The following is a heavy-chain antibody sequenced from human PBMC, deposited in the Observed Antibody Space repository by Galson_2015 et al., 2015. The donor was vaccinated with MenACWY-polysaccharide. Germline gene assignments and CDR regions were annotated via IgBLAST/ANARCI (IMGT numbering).Heavy chain of an antibody. Sequence: SLRLSCAASGFRINTYYMNWVRQTPGKGLEWVSSISNSGNDMQYTVSVRGRFTISRDIAKNSLFLQMNSLGVEDTAIYYCAKDFHNYGIDVWGHGTTVTVSS. CDR2: ISNSGNDM. CDR1: GFRINTYY. V-gene: IGHV3-21*06. J-gene: IGHJ6*02. D-gene: IGHD5-24*01. CDR3: AKDFHNYGIDV.